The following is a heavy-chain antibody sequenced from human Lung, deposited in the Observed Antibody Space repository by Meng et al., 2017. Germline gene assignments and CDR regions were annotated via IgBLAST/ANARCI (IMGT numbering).Heavy chain of an antibody. CDR3: AKYSYGLGDYFDY. J-gene: IGHJ4*02. Sequence: AELVGSGGGFVHRGGALRLSCAASGFSFSSYAMSWVRRAPGKGLEWLAALSGGGFTTYYADSVKGRFTISRHNSKNTLYLQVNSLRAEDTALYYCAKYSYGLGDYFDYWGQGALVTGSS. CDR2: LSGGGFTT. V-gene: IGHV3-23*04. D-gene: IGHD3-10*01. CDR1: GFSFSSYA.